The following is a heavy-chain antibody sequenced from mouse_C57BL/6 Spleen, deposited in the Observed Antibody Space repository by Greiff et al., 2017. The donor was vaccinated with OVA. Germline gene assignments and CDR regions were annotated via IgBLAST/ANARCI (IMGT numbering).Heavy chain of an antibody. Sequence: EVQLVESGEGLVKPGGSLKLSCAASGFTFSSYAMSWVRQTPEKRLEWVAYISSGGDFLYYADTVKGRFTISRDNARNTLYLQMSSLKSEDTAMDYCTRYSNYVSWFAYWGQGTLVTVSA. CDR2: ISSGGDFL. CDR3: TRYSNYVSWFAY. D-gene: IGHD2-5*01. CDR1: GFTFSSYA. V-gene: IGHV5-9-1*02. J-gene: IGHJ3*01.